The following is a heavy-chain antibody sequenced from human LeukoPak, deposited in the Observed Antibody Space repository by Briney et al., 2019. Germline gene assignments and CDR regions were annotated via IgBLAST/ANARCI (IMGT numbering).Heavy chain of an antibody. CDR1: GFTVSSNY. J-gene: IGHJ4*02. Sequence: GGSLRLSCAASGFTVSSNYMSWVRQAPGKGLEWVSVIYSGGSTYYVDSVKGRFTISRDNSKNTLYLQMNSLRAEDTAVYYCARGLRYYDSSGYYYEGGFDYWGQGTLVTVSS. D-gene: IGHD3-22*01. CDR3: ARGLRYYDSSGYYYEGGFDY. CDR2: IYSGGST. V-gene: IGHV3-53*01.